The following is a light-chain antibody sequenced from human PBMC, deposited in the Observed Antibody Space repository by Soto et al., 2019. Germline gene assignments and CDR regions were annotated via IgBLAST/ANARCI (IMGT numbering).Light chain of an antibody. V-gene: IGKV3-20*01. CDR1: QSVSSY. Sequence: EIVLTQSPATLSLSPGERATLSCRASQSVSSYLAWYQQKPGQAPRLLIYAASTRATGVPGRFSGSGSGTDFTLTISRLEPEDFAVYYCQQYVSSPWAFGQGTKVDIK. CDR2: AAS. CDR3: QQYVSSPWA. J-gene: IGKJ1*01.